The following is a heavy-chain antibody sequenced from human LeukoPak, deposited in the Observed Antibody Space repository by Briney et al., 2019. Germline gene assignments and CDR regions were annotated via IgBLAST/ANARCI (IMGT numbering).Heavy chain of an antibody. V-gene: IGHV3-49*03. CDR3: TRAPPYCSGTSCYGVY. CDR1: GFTFGDYA. D-gene: IGHD2-2*01. J-gene: IGHJ4*02. Sequence: AGGSLRLSCTASGFTFGDYAMSWFRQAPGKGLEWVGFIRSKAYGGTTEYAASVKGRFTISRGDSKSIAYLQMNSLKTEDTAVYYCTRAPPYCSGTSCYGVYWGQGTLVTVSS. CDR2: IRSKAYGGTT.